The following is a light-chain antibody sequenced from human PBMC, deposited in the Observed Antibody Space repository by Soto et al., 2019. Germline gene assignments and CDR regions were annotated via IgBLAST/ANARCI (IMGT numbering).Light chain of an antibody. CDR1: QSVSSSY. J-gene: IGKJ1*01. V-gene: IGKV3D-20*02. CDR2: GAS. CDR3: QQRSNWPRT. Sequence: EIVLTQSPGTLSLSPGERAALACSVSQSVSSSYLAWYQQKPGQAPRLLIYGASSRATGIPDRFSGSGSGTDFTLTISSLEPEDFAVYYCQQRSNWPRTFGQGTKVDIK.